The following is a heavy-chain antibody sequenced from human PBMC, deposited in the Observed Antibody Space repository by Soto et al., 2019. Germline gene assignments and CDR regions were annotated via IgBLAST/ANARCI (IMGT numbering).Heavy chain of an antibody. V-gene: IGHV1-2*02. CDR1: GYTFTGYY. J-gene: IGHJ4*02. D-gene: IGHD6-13*01. Sequence: ASVKVSCKASGYTFTGYYIHWMRQAPGQGLEWMGWMHPNSGGTTYAQKFQGRVTMTRDPSISTADMQLNSLTSDDTAVYYCARGGIGSFHNYFDYWGQGTLVTVSS. CDR3: ARGGIGSFHNYFDY. CDR2: MHPNSGGT.